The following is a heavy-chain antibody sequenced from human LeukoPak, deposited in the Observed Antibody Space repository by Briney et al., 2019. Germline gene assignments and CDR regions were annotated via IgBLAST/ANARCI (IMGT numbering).Heavy chain of an antibody. Sequence: GGSLRLSCAASGFTFSSYGMHWVRQAPGKGLEWVAFIRYDGSNKYYADSVKGRFTISRDNSKNTLYLQMNSLRAEDTAAYYCAKDGGYSSSWYYFDYWGQGTLVTVSS. CDR3: AKDGGYSSSWYYFDY. J-gene: IGHJ4*02. D-gene: IGHD6-13*01. V-gene: IGHV3-30*02. CDR2: IRYDGSNK. CDR1: GFTFSSYG.